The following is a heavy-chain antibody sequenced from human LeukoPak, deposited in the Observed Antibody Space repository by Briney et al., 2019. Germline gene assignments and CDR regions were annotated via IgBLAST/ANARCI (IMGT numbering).Heavy chain of an antibody. D-gene: IGHD3-3*01. CDR2: MNPSSGNT. CDR3: TRAWSGGSDAFDI. J-gene: IGHJ3*02. CDR1: GYTATNYD. Sequence: ASVKVSCKASGYTATNYDINWVRRATGQGLEWMGWMNPSSGNTGYAQKLQDRVTMTWNPSISTAYMELSSLRSEDTAMYYCTRAWSGGSDAFDIWGQGTIVTVSS. V-gene: IGHV1-8*01.